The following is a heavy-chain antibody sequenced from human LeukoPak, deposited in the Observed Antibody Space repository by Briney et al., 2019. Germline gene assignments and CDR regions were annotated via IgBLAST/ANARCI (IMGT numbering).Heavy chain of an antibody. D-gene: IGHD5-12*01. Sequence: GGSLRLSCAASGFAFSTYSMNWVRQAPGKGLEWVSSVSRSSRFVFYADSVQGRFTISRDDAKDSLFLQMNSLRAEDTAVYYCARVSDAFDYFFDSWGQGTLVTVSS. CDR3: ARVSDAFDYFFDS. CDR2: VSRSSRFV. CDR1: GFAFSTYS. J-gene: IGHJ4*02. V-gene: IGHV3-21*01.